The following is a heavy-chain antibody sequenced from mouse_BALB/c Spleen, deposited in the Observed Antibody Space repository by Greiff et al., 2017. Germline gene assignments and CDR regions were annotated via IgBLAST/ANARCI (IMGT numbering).Heavy chain of an antibody. D-gene: IGHD2-2*01. Sequence: VQLKESGPGLVKPSQSLSLTCTVTGYSITSDYAWNWIRQFPGNKLEWMGYISYSGSTSYNPSLKSRISITRDTSKNQFFLQLNSVTTEDTATYYCARSGYDLWYFDVWGAGTTVTVSS. CDR1: GYSITSDYA. V-gene: IGHV3-2*02. J-gene: IGHJ1*01. CDR2: ISYSGST. CDR3: ARSGYDLWYFDV.